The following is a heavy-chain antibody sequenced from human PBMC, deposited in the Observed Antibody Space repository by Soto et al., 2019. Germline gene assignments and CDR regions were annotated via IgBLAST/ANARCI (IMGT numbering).Heavy chain of an antibody. CDR2: ISSNGGST. D-gene: IGHD4-17*01. Sequence: GGSLRLSCAASGFTFSSYPMHWVRQAPGKGLEYVSAISSNGGSTYYADSVKGRFTISRDNSKNTLYLQMNSLKTEDTAVYYCARHETLHGDYDYWGQGTLVTVSS. CDR1: GFTFSSYP. CDR3: ARHETLHGDYDY. V-gene: IGHV3-64*02. J-gene: IGHJ4*02.